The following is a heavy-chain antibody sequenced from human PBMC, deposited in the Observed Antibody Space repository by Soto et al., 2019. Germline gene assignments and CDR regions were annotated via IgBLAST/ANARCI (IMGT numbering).Heavy chain of an antibody. J-gene: IGHJ5*02. CDR3: AHRRTVLRDVDWSDGENWFDR. CDR1: GFSLSTSGVG. V-gene: IGHV2-5*01. D-gene: IGHD3-9*01. Sequence: SGPTLVNPTQTLTLTCTFSGFSLSTSGVGVGWIRQPPGKALEWLALIYWNDDKRYSPSLKSRLTITKDTSKNQVVLTMTNMDPVDTATYYCAHRRTVLRDVDWSDGENWFDRWGKGTLGAVAS. CDR2: IYWNDDK.